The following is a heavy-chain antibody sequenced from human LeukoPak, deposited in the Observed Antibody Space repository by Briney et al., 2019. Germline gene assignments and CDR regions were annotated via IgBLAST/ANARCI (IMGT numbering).Heavy chain of an antibody. V-gene: IGHV4-34*01. D-gene: IGHD2-2*01. CDR2: INHSGST. CDR1: GGSFSGYY. J-gene: IGHJ6*03. CDR3: ARGGSVPAGYYYYYYYMDV. Sequence: SETLSLTCAVYGGSFSGYYWSWIRQPPGKGLEWIGEINHSGSTNYNPSLKSRVTISVDTSKNQFSLKLSSVTAGDTAVYYCARGGSVPAGYYYYYYYMDVWGKGTTVTVSS.